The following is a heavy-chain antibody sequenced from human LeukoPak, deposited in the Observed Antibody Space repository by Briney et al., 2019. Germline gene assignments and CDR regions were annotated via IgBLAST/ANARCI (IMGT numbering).Heavy chain of an antibody. Sequence: SETLSLTCTVSGGSISSYYWSWIRQPPGKGLEWIGYIYTSGSTNYNPSLRSRVTISVDTSKNQFSLKLSSVTAADTAVYYCARGSSGSYYNYYYMDVWGKGTTVTVSS. J-gene: IGHJ6*03. D-gene: IGHD1-26*01. CDR1: GGSISSYY. CDR3: ARGSSGSYYNYYYMDV. CDR2: IYTSGST. V-gene: IGHV4-4*09.